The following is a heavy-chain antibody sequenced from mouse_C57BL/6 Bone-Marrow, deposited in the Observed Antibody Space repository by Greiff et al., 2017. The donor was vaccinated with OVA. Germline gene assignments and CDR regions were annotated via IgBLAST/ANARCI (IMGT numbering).Heavy chain of an antibody. J-gene: IGHJ4*01. CDR3: ARRRWLRPYAMDY. Sequence: VQLQQPGAELVKPGASVKMSCKASGYTFTSYWITWVKQRPGQGLEWIGDIYPGSGSTNYNEKFKSKATLTVDTSSSTAYMQLSSLTSEDSAVYYCARRRWLRPYAMDYWGQGTSVTVSS. CDR2: IYPGSGST. CDR1: GYTFTSYW. V-gene: IGHV1-55*01. D-gene: IGHD2-2*01.